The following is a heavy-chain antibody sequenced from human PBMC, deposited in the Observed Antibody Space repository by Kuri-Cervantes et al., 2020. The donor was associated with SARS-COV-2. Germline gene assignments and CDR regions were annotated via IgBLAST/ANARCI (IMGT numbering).Heavy chain of an antibody. J-gene: IGHJ4*02. CDR1: GGSISSYY. V-gene: IGHV4-4*07. CDR3: AREGYCSSVSCFLFDY. Sequence: SETLSLTCTVSGGSISSYYWSWIRQPAGKGLEWIGRVYTSGITNYNPSLKSRVTMSVDTSNNQFSLKLNSVTAADTAVYYCAREGYCSSVSCFLFDYWGQGMPVTVSS. D-gene: IGHD2-2*01. CDR2: VYTSGIT.